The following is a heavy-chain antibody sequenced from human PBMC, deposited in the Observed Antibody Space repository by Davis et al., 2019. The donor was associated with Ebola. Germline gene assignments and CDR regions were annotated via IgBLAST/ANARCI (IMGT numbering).Heavy chain of an antibody. D-gene: IGHD3-10*01. Sequence: GGSLRLSCAASGFTVSDSYMSWVRQAPGKGLEWVSFIYISPHTYYADSVRGRFTISRDNSNDKVFLQMNSLRVEDTAMYYCAIDGAGLSLVRGVLTFHNWLDPWGQGSLVTVS. CDR1: GFTVSDSY. CDR3: AIDGAGLSLVRGVLTFHNWLDP. J-gene: IGHJ5*01. CDR2: IYISPHT. V-gene: IGHV3-53*01.